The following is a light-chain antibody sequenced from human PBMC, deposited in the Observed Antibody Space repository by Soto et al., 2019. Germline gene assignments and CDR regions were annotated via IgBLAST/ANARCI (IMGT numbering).Light chain of an antibody. J-gene: IGKJ4*01. Sequence: EIVMTQSPATLSVSPGDRATLSCRASQSVNSNCLAWYQQKPGQAPRLLIYGASGRAAGIPDRFSGSGSGTDFTLSISRLEPEDFAVYYCQQYGVSPTFGGGTKVDIK. CDR2: GAS. CDR3: QQYGVSPT. V-gene: IGKV3-20*01. CDR1: QSVNSNC.